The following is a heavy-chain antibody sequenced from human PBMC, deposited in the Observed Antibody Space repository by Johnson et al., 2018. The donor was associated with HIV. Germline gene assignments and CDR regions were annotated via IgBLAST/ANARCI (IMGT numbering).Heavy chain of an antibody. V-gene: IGHV3-9*01. CDR3: GSFNDAFDI. J-gene: IGHJ3*02. Sequence: QLEESGGGLVQPGRSLRLSCAASGFTFDDYAMHWVRQAPGKGLEWVSGISWNSGSIGYADSVKGRFTISRDNAKNSRYLQMNSLRAEDTALYYCGSFNDAFDIWGQGTMVTVSS. CDR1: GFTFDDYA. CDR2: ISWNSGSI. D-gene: IGHD1-26*01.